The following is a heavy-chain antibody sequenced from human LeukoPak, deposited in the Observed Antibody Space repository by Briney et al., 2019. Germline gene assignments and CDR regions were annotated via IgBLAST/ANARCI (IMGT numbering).Heavy chain of an antibody. D-gene: IGHD4-17*01. CDR1: GGSFSGYY. V-gene: IGHV4-34*01. Sequence: PSETLSLTCAVYGGSFSGYYWSWIRQPPGKGREWSGEINHSGSTNYNPSLKRRVTISVDTSKNQFSLKLSSVTAADTAVYYCARGRSTVWFDPWGQETLVTVSS. CDR3: ARGRSTVWFDP. CDR2: INHSGST. J-gene: IGHJ5*02.